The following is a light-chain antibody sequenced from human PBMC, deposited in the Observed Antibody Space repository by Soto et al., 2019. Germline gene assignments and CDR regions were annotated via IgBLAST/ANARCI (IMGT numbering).Light chain of an antibody. J-gene: IGLJ1*01. CDR1: YSDVGAYTY. V-gene: IGLV2-14*03. CDR2: GVS. CDR3: SSYTTSSTYV. Sequence: QSALTQPASVSGSPGQSITISCTGTYSDVGAYTYVSWYQHHPGKAPKLMVSGVSNRPSGVSDRFSGSKSGNTASLTISGLQAEDEADYYCSSYTTSSTYVFGTGTKFTVL.